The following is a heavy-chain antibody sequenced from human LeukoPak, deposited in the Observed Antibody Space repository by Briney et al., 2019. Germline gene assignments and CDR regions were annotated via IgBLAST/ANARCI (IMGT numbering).Heavy chain of an antibody. CDR2: ISAYNGNT. CDR3: ARGGVVGATNYYYYMDV. CDR1: GYTFTSYG. Sequence: ASVKVSCKASGYTFTSYGISWVRQAPGQGLDWMGWISAYNGNTNYAQKLQGRVTMATDTSTSTAYMELRSLRSDDTAVYYCARGGVVGATNYYYYMDVWGKGTTVTVSS. V-gene: IGHV1-18*01. J-gene: IGHJ6*03. D-gene: IGHD1-26*01.